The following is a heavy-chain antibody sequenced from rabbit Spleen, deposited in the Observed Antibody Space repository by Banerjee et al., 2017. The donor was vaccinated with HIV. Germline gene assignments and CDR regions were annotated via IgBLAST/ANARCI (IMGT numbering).Heavy chain of an antibody. CDR2: IDPVFGFT. CDR3: ARTGSSWSLNL. D-gene: IGHD8-1*01. V-gene: IGHV1S47*01. Sequence: QEQLVETGGGLVQPGGSLTLSCKASGFDFSRYGMSWVRQAPGKGLEWIGYIDPVFGFTYYASWVNGRFSISRENTQNTVSLQMNSLTAADTATYFCARTGSSWSLNLWGPGTLVTVS. CDR1: GFDFSRYG. J-gene: IGHJ4*01.